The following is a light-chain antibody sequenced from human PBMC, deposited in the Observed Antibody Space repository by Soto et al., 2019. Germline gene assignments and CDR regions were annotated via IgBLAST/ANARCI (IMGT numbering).Light chain of an antibody. CDR3: SSHAGNNDFV. CDR1: SSVY. Sequence: QSALTQPPSASGSPGQSVTISCTGTSSVYVSWYQQHPVKAPKLIIYEVNKRPSGVPDRFSGSKSGNTASLTVSGLQADDEADYYCSSHAGNNDFVFGTGTKLTVL. CDR2: EVN. V-gene: IGLV2-8*01. J-gene: IGLJ1*01.